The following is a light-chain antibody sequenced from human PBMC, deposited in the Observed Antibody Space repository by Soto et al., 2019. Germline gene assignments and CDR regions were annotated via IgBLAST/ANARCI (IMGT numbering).Light chain of an antibody. V-gene: IGKV2-28*01. J-gene: IGKJ1*01. CDR3: KKSRHALT. CDR1: QSLLHRTGYNY. CDR2: LAS. Sequence: DVVLTQSPLSLPVTPGEPASISCRSSQSLLHRTGYNYLDWYLQRPGQSPQLLIYLASNRASGVRFRFSGSGSGTDFTLEISRVEAEDVWFYYCKKSRHALTFGQGTKVEIK.